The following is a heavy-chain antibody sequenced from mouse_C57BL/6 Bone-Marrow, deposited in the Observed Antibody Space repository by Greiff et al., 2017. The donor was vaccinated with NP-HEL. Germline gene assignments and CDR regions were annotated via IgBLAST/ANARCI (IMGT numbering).Heavy chain of an antibody. CDR2: INPGSGGT. Sequence: VKLMESGAELVRPGTSVKVSCKASGYAFTNYLIEWVKQRPGQGLEWIGVINPGSGGTNYNEKFKGKATLTADKSSSTAYMQLSSLTSEDSAVYFCARSVLITTVVADYAMDYWGQGTLVTVSA. D-gene: IGHD1-1*01. J-gene: IGHJ3*01. CDR1: GYAFTNYL. V-gene: IGHV1-54*01. CDR3: ARSVLITTVVADYAMDY.